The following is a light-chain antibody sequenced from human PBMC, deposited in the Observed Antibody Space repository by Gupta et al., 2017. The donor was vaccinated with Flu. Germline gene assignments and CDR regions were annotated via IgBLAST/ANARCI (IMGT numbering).Light chain of an antibody. CDR2: AAS. J-gene: IGKJ4*01. CDR3: QHYYNWPPFS. Sequence: ATRSGSPGERVTLSCRASQSIGDSVAWYQQHPGQAPRLLIYAASTRATGIPARFSGGGSGTDFTLTISSLQSEDFAVYHCQHYYNWPPFSFGGGTKVEIK. CDR1: QSIGDS. V-gene: IGKV3-15*01.